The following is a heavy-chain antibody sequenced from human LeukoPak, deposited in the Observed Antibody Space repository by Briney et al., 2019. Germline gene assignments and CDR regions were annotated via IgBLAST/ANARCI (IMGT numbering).Heavy chain of an antibody. CDR1: GGTFSSYA. CDR3: ARVRPPNIVDSVMDYKFYHDMDV. Sequence: GASVKVSCKASGGTFSSYAISWVRQAPGQGLEWMGWISPYNGNTGYGQKVQGRVTTTTDRPTTTASLELRRLRFDDTAVYYCARVRPPNIVDSVMDYKFYHDMDVWGQGTTVTVSS. CDR2: ISPYNGNT. J-gene: IGHJ6*02. D-gene: IGHD5-18*01. V-gene: IGHV1-18*01.